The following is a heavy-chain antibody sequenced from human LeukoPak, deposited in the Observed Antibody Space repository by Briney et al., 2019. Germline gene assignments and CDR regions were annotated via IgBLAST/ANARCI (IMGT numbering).Heavy chain of an antibody. CDR3: ARDVYYYDSSGHDF. CDR2: IKRDGSEK. CDR1: GFTFSNYW. J-gene: IGHJ4*02. Sequence: PGGSLRLSRAASGFTFSNYWMNWVRQAPGKGLEWVANIKRDGSEKYYVDSVRGRFTISRDNVKNSLYLQLSSLKAEDTGIYYCARDVYYYDSSGHDFWGQGTLVTVSS. V-gene: IGHV3-7*01. D-gene: IGHD3-22*01.